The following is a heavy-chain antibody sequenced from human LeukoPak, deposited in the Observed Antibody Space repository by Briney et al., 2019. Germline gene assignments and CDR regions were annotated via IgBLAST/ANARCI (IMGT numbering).Heavy chain of an antibody. CDR3: TKDSGYCSSTSCPRGYFQH. V-gene: IGHV3-30-3*01. CDR1: GFTFSGFA. D-gene: IGHD2-2*01. Sequence: PGGSLRLSCGASGFTFSGFAMHWVRQAPGKGLEWVAVISYDGSNKYYADSVKGRFTISRDNSKNTLYVQINSLRAEDTAVYYCTKDSGYCSSTSCPRGYFQHWGQGTLVTVSS. CDR2: ISYDGSNK. J-gene: IGHJ1*01.